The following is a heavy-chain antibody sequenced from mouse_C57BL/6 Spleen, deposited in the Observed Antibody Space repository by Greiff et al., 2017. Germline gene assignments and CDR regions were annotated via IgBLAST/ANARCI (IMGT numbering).Heavy chain of an antibody. D-gene: IGHD4-1*01. CDR1: GFSLTSYG. Sequence: QVQLKQSRPGLVQPSQSLSITCTVSGFSLTSYGVHWVRQSPGKGLEWLGVIWSGGSTDYNAAFISRLSISKDNSKSQVFFKMNSLQADDTAIYYCARNQLTGTQGFAYWGQGTLVTVSA. CDR3: ARNQLTGTQGFAY. CDR2: IWSGGST. J-gene: IGHJ3*01. V-gene: IGHV2-2*01.